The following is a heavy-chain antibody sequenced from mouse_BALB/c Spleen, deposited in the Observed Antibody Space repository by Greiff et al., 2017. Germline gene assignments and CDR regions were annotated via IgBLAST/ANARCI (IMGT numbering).Heavy chain of an antibody. CDR2: ISNLAYSI. V-gene: IGHV5-15*02. D-gene: IGHD2-3*01. CDR1: GFTFSDYG. J-gene: IGHJ4*01. CDR3: ARDRGDGPMDY. Sequence: EVHLVESGGGLVQPGGSRKLSCAASGFTFSDYGMAWVRQAPGKGPEWVAFISNLAYSIYYADTVTGRFTISRENAKNTLYLEMSSLRSEDTAMYYCARDRGDGPMDYWGQGTSVTVSS.